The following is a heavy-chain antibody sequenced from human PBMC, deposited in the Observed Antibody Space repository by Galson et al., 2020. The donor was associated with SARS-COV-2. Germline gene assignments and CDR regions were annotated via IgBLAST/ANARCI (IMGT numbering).Heavy chain of an antibody. CDR1: GGSFSGYY. Sequence: SETLSLTCAVYGGSFSGYYWSWIRQPPGKGLEWIGEINHSGSTNYNPSLKSRVTISVDTSKNQFSLKLSSVTAADTAVYYCARGRRYFDWLLPTTSFDYWGQGTLVTVSS. CDR3: ARGRRYFDWLLPTTSFDY. J-gene: IGHJ4*02. D-gene: IGHD3-9*01. V-gene: IGHV4-34*01. CDR2: INHSGST.